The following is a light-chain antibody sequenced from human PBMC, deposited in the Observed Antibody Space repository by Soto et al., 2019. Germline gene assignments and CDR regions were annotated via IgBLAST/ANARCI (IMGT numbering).Light chain of an antibody. CDR1: QSLVSSDGNTY. V-gene: IGKV2-30*01. CDR3: LQDTHCPPFT. J-gene: IGKJ3*01. CDR2: KVS. Sequence: DVVMTQSPLSLPVTLGQPASISCRSSQSLVSSDGNTYLNWFQQRPGQSPRRLIYKVSNREYGVPDRCSGSGSCADFTLNISRVEAEDVGVYYCLQDTHCPPFTFGPGTKVDFK.